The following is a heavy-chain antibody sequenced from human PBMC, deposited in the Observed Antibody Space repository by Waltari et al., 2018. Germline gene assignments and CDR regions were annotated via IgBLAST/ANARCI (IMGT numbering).Heavy chain of an antibody. J-gene: IGHJ4*02. V-gene: IGHV3-7*01. CDR3: VRHGFLNFDF. Sequence: EVQLVESGGGLVQPGGSLRLSCAGSGFTFSGNWMAWVGQSPGKGLGGCANKKVDGRKRNCVVCVEGRLTSSRDNAKNSLYLQMNSLRAEDTALYYFVRHGFLNFDFWGQGTLVTVSA. CDR2: KKVDGRKR. CDR1: GFTFSGNW. D-gene: IGHD3-3*01.